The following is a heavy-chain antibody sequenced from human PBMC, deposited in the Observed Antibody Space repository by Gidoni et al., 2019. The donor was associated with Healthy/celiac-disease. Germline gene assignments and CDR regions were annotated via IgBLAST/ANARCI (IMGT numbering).Heavy chain of an antibody. CDR1: AFSLSTSRVG. CDR3: AHSCAFWSHYSFDY. D-gene: IGHD3-3*01. J-gene: IGHJ4*02. Sequence: QITLSESGLTLAKPTQTHTPTCTSSAFSLSTSRVGVGWTRQPPGKAQGWHAVMYWDDYERYSPSLKSRLTITKYTSKNQVVLTMTNMAPVDTATYYYAHSCAFWSHYSFDYWGQGTLVTVSS. V-gene: IGHV2-5*02. CDR2: MYWDDYE.